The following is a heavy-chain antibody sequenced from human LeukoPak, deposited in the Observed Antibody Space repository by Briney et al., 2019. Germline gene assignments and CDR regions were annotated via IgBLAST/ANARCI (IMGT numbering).Heavy chain of an antibody. J-gene: IGHJ4*02. D-gene: IGHD3-16*01. CDR1: GYTFSDHY. V-gene: IGHV1-2*02. CDR3: ARTMAGVWGSYDY. Sequence: ASVKVSCKASGYTFSDHYMHWVRQAPGQGLEWMGWTNPNSDGTKYAEKFQGRVTMTWDTSISTGYMEVSRLRYDDTAAYYCARTMAGVWGSYDYWGQGTLVSVSP. CDR2: TNPNSDGT.